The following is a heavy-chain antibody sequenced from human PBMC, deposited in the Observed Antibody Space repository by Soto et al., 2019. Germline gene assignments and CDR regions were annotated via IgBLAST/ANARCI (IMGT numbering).Heavy chain of an antibody. Sequence: GGSLRLSCAASGLTFSSSPMSWVRQAPGKGLEWVSGISGSGSTTYYADSVKGRFTISRDNSKNTLYLQMNSLRAEDTAAYYCLKYDFWSAKTYWGQGTLVTVSS. J-gene: IGHJ4*02. CDR3: LKYDFWSAKTY. V-gene: IGHV3-23*01. D-gene: IGHD3-3*01. CDR2: ISGSGSTT. CDR1: GLTFSSSP.